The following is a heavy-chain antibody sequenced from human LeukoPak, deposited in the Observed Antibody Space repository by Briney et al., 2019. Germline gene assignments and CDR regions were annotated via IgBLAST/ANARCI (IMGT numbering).Heavy chain of an antibody. CDR1: GYTFTSYY. CDR3: ARDNKERQLGGY. V-gene: IGHV1-46*01. Sequence: ASVKVFFKASGYTFTSYYMHWVRQAPGQGLEWVGLINPSGGVTSYAQKFKGRVTMTRDTSTSTVYMELSSLRSEDTAVYYCARDNKERQLGGYWGQGTLVTVSS. J-gene: IGHJ4*02. D-gene: IGHD6-13*01. CDR2: INPSGGVT.